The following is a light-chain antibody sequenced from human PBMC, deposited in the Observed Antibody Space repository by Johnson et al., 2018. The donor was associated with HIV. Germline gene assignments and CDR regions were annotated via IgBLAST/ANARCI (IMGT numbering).Light chain of an antibody. J-gene: IGLJ1*01. CDR2: DNN. CDR3: GTWDSSLSAYV. CDR1: SSNIGNNY. Sequence: QSVLTQPPSVSAAPGQKVTISCSGSSSNIGNNYVSWYQQLPGTAPKLLIYDNNKRPSGIPDRFSGSKSGTSATLAIIELPTGDEADYYCGTWDSSLSAYVFGTGTKVTVL. V-gene: IGLV1-51*01.